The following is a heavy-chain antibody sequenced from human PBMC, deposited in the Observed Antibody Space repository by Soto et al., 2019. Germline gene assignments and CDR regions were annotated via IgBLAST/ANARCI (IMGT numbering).Heavy chain of an antibody. J-gene: IGHJ2*01. V-gene: IGHV3-11*05. CDR1: GFTFSEYY. CDR2: ISSSSSYT. D-gene: IGHD6-13*01. Sequence: QVQLVESGGGLVKPGGSLRLSCAASGFTFSEYYMSWIRQAPGKGLEWVSYISSSSSYTNYADSVKGRFTISRDNAKNSLYLQMNSLRAEDTAVYYCARIIAAAGGRRYFDLWGRGTLVTVSS. CDR3: ARIIAAAGGRRYFDL.